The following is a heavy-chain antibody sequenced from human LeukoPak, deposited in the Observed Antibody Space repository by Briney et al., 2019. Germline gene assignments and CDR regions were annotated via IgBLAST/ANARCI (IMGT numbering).Heavy chain of an antibody. CDR3: ARDSGHGGSFDY. Sequence: GGSLRLSCAASGFAFSNSWMTWVRQAPGKGLEWVANISHDGSEKYYVDSMKGRFTISRDNVKNSLYLQVNSLRAEDTAVYYCARDSGHGGSFDYWGQGTLVTGSS. D-gene: IGHD3-16*01. V-gene: IGHV3-7*01. J-gene: IGHJ4*02. CDR2: ISHDGSEK. CDR1: GFAFSNSW.